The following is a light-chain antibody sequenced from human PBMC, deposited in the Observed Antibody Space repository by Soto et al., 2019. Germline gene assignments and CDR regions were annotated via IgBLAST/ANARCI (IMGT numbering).Light chain of an antibody. J-gene: IGKJ5*01. Sequence: PVFTGKPASISCRSSQSLLHSNGYTYLDWDLPKPGQSPQLXXYVWSYRASGVPDRFSGSGSGTDFTPTVGILHAEAVSAYLRQRYYAARSTTFAQGTRLEIK. CDR1: QSLLHSNGYTY. V-gene: IGKV2-28*01. CDR2: VWS. CDR3: QRYYAARSTT.